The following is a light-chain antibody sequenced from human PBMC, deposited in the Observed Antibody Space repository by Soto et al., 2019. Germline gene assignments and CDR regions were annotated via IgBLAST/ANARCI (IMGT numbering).Light chain of an antibody. J-gene: IGLJ1*01. Sequence: QSVLTQPASVSGSPGQSITISCTGTSSDVGGYNYVSWYQQYPGKAHKLMIYDVSNRPSGVSNRFSGSKSGNTASLTISVLQAEDEADYFCSSYTGSSTYVFGTGTKVTVL. CDR3: SSYTGSSTYV. CDR1: SSDVGGYNY. CDR2: DVS. V-gene: IGLV2-14*03.